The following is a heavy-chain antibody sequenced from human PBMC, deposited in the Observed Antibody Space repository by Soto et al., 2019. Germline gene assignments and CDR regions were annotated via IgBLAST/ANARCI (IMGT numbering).Heavy chain of an antibody. D-gene: IGHD3-16*01. J-gene: IGHJ4*02. CDR3: ARNRDGSNTYCFDY. CDR2: IYYSGSP. CDR1: GGSIRSYY. V-gene: IGHV4-59*01. Sequence: PSETLGVTCTFSGGSIRSYYWTWIRQPPGKGLEWIGYIYYSGSPNYNPSLKSRVSISVDTSKNQFSLKLSSVTAADTSVYYRARNRDGSNTYCFDYWGQGTMVTVSS.